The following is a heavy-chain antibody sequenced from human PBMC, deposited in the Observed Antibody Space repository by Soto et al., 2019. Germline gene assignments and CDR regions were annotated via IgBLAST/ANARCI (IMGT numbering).Heavy chain of an antibody. CDR1: GFTFSSYA. Sequence: GGSLRLSCAASGFTFSSYAMSWVRQAPGKGLEWVSAISGSGGSTYYADSVKGRFTSSRDNSKNTLYLQMNSLRAEDAAVSYCAKGYYYDSSGYYPIVYWGQGTLVTVSS. V-gene: IGHV3-23*01. CDR3: AKGYYYDSSGYYPIVY. CDR2: ISGSGGST. D-gene: IGHD3-22*01. J-gene: IGHJ4*02.